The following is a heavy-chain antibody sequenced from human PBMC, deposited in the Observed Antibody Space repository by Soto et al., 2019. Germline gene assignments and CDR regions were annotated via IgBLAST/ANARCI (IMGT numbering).Heavy chain of an antibody. CDR1: GFTFNSFG. CDR2: ISYDGNNK. J-gene: IGHJ6*02. CDR3: SKSWGVGVIHYYCGMDV. V-gene: IGHV3-30*18. D-gene: IGHD1-26*01. Sequence: QVQLVESGGGVVQPGRSLRLSCAASGFTFNSFGMHWVRQAPGKGLEWVAVISYDGNNKYYADSVKGRFTISRDNSKNTLYVQMISLRAEDTAVYYCSKSWGVGVIHYYCGMDVWGQGTTVTVSS.